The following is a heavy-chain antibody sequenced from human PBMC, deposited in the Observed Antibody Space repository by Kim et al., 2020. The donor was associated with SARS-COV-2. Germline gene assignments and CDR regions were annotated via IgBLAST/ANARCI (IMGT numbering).Heavy chain of an antibody. CDR2: INTGNGNT. Sequence: ASVKVSCKASGYTFTTYAIHWVRQAPGQRLEWMGWINTGNGNTKYSQKFQGRVTITRDTSASTAYMELSSLRSEDTAVYYCARDGGGIGARAFDYWGQGTLVTVSS. D-gene: IGHD6-6*01. CDR3: ARDGGGIGARAFDY. V-gene: IGHV1-3*04. CDR1: GYTFTTYA. J-gene: IGHJ4*02.